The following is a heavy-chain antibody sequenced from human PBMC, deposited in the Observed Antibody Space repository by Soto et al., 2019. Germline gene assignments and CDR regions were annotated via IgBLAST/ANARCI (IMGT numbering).Heavy chain of an antibody. CDR2: IIPMLGIA. Sequence: QVQLVQSGAEVKKPGSSVKVSCKSSGGTFSSYTFSWVRHAPGQGLEWMGRIIPMLGIAHYAQKFQGRVTITADESTSTTYVELGSLRSEDTAIYYCTCGGDHRALGALDIWGQGTMVTVSS. D-gene: IGHD2-21*01. CDR1: GGTFSSYT. J-gene: IGHJ3*02. V-gene: IGHV1-69*02. CDR3: TCGGDHRALGALDI.